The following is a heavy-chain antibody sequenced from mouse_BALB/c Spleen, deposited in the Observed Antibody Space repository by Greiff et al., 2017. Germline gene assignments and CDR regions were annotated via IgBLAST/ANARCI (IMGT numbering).Heavy chain of an antibody. J-gene: IGHJ3*01. Sequence: QVHVKQSGAELVRPGASVTLSCKASGYTFTDYEMHWVKQTPVHGLEWIGAIDPETGGTAYNQKFKGKATLTADKSSSTAYMELRSLTSEDSAVYYCTNYGSSPWFAYWGQGTLVTVSA. CDR3: TNYGSSPWFAY. V-gene: IGHV1-15*01. CDR2: IDPETGGT. D-gene: IGHD1-1*01. CDR1: GYTFTDYE.